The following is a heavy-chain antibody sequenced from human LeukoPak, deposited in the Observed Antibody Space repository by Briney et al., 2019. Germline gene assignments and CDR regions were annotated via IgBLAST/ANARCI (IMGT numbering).Heavy chain of an antibody. D-gene: IGHD3-3*01. CDR2: IYYSGST. CDR1: GGSISSSSYY. Sequence: PSETLSLTCTVSGGSISSSSYYWSWIRQPPGKGLEWIGYIYYSGSTNYNPSLKSRVTISVDTSKNQFSLKLSSVTAADTAVYYCARHHWSGYLNWFDPWGQGTLVTVSS. J-gene: IGHJ5*02. V-gene: IGHV4-61*05. CDR3: ARHHWSGYLNWFDP.